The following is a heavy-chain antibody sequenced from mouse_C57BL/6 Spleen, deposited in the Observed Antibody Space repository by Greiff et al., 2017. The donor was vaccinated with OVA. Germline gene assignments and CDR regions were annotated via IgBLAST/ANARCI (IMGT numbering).Heavy chain of an antibody. CDR2: INYDGSST. CDR1: GFTFSDYY. Sequence: EVKLVESEGGLVQPGSSMKLSCTASGFTFSDYYMAWVRQVPEKGLEWVANINYDGSSTYYLDSLKGRFIISRDHAKNILYLHMSSLTSDATSTYYCARYGYYCCSYPSYAMDYWGPGTSVTVSS. D-gene: IGHD1-1*01. CDR3: ARYGYYCCSYPSYAMDY. J-gene: IGHJ4*01. V-gene: IGHV5-16*01.